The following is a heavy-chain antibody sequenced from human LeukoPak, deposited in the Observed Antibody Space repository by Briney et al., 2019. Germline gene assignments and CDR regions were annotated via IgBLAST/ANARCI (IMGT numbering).Heavy chain of an antibody. CDR3: SKDSLADIDY. D-gene: IGHD3-16*01. V-gene: IGHV3-30*02. J-gene: IGHJ4*02. CDR2: IRHDGSTK. CDR1: GFIFSTYG. Sequence: GGSLRLSCAASGFIFSTYGMYWVRQAPGKGLEWVAFIRHDGSTKNYADSVKGRSTISRDNSKNTLYLQMNSLRAEDTAVYYCSKDSLADIDYWGQGTLVTVSS.